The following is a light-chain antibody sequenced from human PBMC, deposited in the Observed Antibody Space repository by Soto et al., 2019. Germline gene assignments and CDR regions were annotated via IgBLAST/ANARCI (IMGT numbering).Light chain of an antibody. Sequence: QPVLTQSPSASASLGASVKLTCTLSSGHSSYAIAWHQQQPEKGPRFLMKLNSDGSHSKGDGIPDRFSGSSSGAERYLTISSLQSEDEADYYCQTLGTGTLFGGGTKLTVL. J-gene: IGLJ2*01. CDR2: LNSDGSH. CDR3: QTLGTGTL. CDR1: SGHSSYA. V-gene: IGLV4-69*01.